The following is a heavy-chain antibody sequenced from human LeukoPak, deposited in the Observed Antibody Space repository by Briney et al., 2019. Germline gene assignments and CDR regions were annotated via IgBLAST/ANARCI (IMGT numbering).Heavy chain of an antibody. CDR2: IYPGDSDT. CDR1: GYSFTSYW. J-gene: IGHJ3*02. CDR3: ARLPFSGITMIVENAFDI. V-gene: IGHV5-51*01. Sequence: GESLKISCKGSGYSFTSYWIGWVRQMPGKGLEWMGIIYPGDSDTRYSPSFQGQVTTSADKSISTAYLQWSSLKASETAMYYCARLPFSGITMIVENAFDIWGQGTMVTVSS. D-gene: IGHD3-22*01.